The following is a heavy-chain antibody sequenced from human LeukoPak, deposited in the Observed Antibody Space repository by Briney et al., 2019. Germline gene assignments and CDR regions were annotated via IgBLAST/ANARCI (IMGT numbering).Heavy chain of an antibody. V-gene: IGHV4-59*01. CDR3: ARGSYLFDP. CDR2: IYDTGST. D-gene: IGHD3-10*01. Sequence: SETLSLTCSVSGGSISSYYWSWIRQPPGKGLEWIGSIYDTGSTTYNSSLKSRVTISVDTSKNQFPLKLTSVTGADTAVYFCARGSYLFDPWGQGTLVTVSS. J-gene: IGHJ5*02. CDR1: GGSISSYY.